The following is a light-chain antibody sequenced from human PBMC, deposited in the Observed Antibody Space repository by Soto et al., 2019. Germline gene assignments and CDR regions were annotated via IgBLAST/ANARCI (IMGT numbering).Light chain of an antibody. CDR2: EVN. Sequence: QSALTQPPSASGSPGQSVTISCTGTSSDVGGYNYVSWYQQHPGKAPKLMIYEVNKRPSGVPDRFSGSKSSNTASLTVSGLQAEDEADYYCSSYAGIINLFGGGTKLTIL. CDR1: SSDVGGYNY. V-gene: IGLV2-8*01. J-gene: IGLJ2*01. CDR3: SSYAGIINL.